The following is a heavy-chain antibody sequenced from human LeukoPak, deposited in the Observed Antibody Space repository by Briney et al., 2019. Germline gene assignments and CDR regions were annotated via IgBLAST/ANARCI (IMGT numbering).Heavy chain of an antibody. V-gene: IGHV3-23*01. CDR2: VSASTTST. Sequence: GGSLKLSCAASGFTFSSYAMSWVRQTPEKGLEWVSGVSASTTSTYYEDSVKGRFTISRDNSKSTLYLHMSSLRAEDTAVYYCAKDRDGYNPSNFDYWGQGTLVTVSS. CDR1: GFTFSSYA. CDR3: AKDRDGYNPSNFDY. J-gene: IGHJ4*02. D-gene: IGHD5-24*01.